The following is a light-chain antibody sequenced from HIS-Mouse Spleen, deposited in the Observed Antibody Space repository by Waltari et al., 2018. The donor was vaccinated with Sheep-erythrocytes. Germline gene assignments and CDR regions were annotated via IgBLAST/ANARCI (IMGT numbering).Light chain of an antibody. CDR1: QSLLHRNGYNY. CDR2: LGS. J-gene: IGKJ3*01. Sequence: DIVMTQSPLSLPVTPGEPASISCRSSQSLLHRNGYNYLDWYLQKPVQSPQLLIYLGSNRASGVPDRFRGRGSGTEFTLKISRGEAEDVGVYYCMQALQTPIFTFGPGTKVDIK. V-gene: IGKV2-28*01. CDR3: MQALQTPIFT.